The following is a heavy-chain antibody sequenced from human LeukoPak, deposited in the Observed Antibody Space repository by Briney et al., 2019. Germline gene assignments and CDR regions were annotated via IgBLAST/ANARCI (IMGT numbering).Heavy chain of an antibody. CDR1: GGPFSGYH. V-gene: IGHV4-34*01. CDR2: INHSGST. Sequence: SETLSLTCAVYGGPFSGYHWSWLRQPPGKGLEWIGEINHSGSTNYNPSLKSRVTISVDTSKHQSSLKLSSVTAADPAVYYCARDRASGSIVGATAHWYFDLWGRGTLVTVSS. CDR3: ARDRASGSIVGATAHWYFDL. D-gene: IGHD1-26*01. J-gene: IGHJ2*01.